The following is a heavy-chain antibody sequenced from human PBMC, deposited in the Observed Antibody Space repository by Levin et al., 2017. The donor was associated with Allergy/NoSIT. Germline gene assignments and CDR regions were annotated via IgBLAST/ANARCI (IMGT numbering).Heavy chain of an antibody. CDR1: GYTFTTYA. CDR2: INAGNGHT. J-gene: IGHJ4*02. Sequence: ASVKVSCKASGYTFTTYAMHWVRQAPGQRPEWMGWINAGNGHTRYSVKFQGRVTITSDTSASTVYMELSSLRSEDTAVYYCARDVGSDSCFDYWGQGTLVTVSS. D-gene: IGHD2-21*02. CDR3: ARDVGSDSCFDY. V-gene: IGHV1-3*01.